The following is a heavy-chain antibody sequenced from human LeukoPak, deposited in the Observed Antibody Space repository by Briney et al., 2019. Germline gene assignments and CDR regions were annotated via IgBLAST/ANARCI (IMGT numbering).Heavy chain of an antibody. CDR1: GGSISSSSYY. J-gene: IGHJ4*02. CDR2: IYYSGST. Sequence: PPETLSLTCTVSGGSISSSSYYWGWIRQPPGKGLEWIGSIYYSGSTYYNPSLKSRVTISVDTSKNQFSLKLSSVTAADTAVYYCARNSGSYGSEYYFDYWGQGTLVTVSS. CDR3: ARNSGSYGSEYYFDY. V-gene: IGHV4-39*01. D-gene: IGHD1-26*01.